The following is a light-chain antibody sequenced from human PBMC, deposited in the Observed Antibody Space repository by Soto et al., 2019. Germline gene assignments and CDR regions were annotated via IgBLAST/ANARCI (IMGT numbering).Light chain of an antibody. V-gene: IGLV4-69*01. Sequence: QLVLTQSPSASASLGASVKLTCSLRSAYSTYAIAWHQQQPGKGPRFLMRLNYDGTHTKGDGIPDRFSGSSSGTERYLIISSLQSEDGAEYYCQTWGTGVVFGGGTKLTVL. CDR2: LNYDGTH. CDR3: QTWGTGVV. J-gene: IGLJ2*01. CDR1: SAYSTYA.